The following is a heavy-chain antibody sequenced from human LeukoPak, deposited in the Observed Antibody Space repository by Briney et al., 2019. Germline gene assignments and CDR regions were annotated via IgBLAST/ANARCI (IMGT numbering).Heavy chain of an antibody. Sequence: SETLSLTCTVSGGSISSYYWSWIRQPPGKGLEWIGYIYYSGSTNYNPSLKSRVTISVDTSKNQFSLKLSSVTAADTAVYYCARVLRFLEDDYYYMDVWGKGTTVTVSS. CDR3: ARVLRFLEDDYYYMDV. J-gene: IGHJ6*03. CDR2: IYYSGST. D-gene: IGHD3-3*01. V-gene: IGHV4-59*01. CDR1: GGSISSYY.